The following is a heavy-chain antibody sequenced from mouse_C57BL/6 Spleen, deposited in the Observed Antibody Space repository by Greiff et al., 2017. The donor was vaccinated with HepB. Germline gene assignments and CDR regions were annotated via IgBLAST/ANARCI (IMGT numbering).Heavy chain of an antibody. CDR2: IYPRDGST. CDR3: ARSSYDYDWYFDV. V-gene: IGHV1-78*01. Sequence: VHLVESDAELVKPGASVKISCKVSGYTFTDHTIHWMKQRPEQGLEWIGYIYPRDGSTKYNEKFKGKATLTADKSSSTAYMQLNSLTSEDSAVYFCARSSYDYDWYFDVWGTGTTVTVSS. J-gene: IGHJ1*03. CDR1: GYTFTDHT. D-gene: IGHD2-4*01.